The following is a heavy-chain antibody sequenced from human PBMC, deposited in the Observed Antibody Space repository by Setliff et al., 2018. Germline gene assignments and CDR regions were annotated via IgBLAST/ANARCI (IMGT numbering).Heavy chain of an antibody. CDR3: ARQRVVVGAPSWFDP. D-gene: IGHD2-15*01. CDR2: IFYRGTT. J-gene: IGHJ5*02. V-gene: IGHV4-38-2*01. CDR1: GYSIGSGYY. Sequence: PSETLSLTCDVSGYSIGSGYYWGWIRQPPGRGLEWIGTIFYRGTTYYNLSLKSPVTISLDASKNQFSLTLTSVTAADTAVYYCARQRVVVGAPSWFDPWGQGTLVTVSS.